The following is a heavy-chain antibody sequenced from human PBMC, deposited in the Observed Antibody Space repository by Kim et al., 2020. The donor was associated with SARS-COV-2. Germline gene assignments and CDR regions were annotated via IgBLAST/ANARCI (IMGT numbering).Heavy chain of an antibody. CDR1: GFTFSSYA. CDR3: AKETHPYSSSWYYFDY. V-gene: IGHV3-23*01. J-gene: IGHJ4*02. D-gene: IGHD6-13*01. Sequence: GGSLRLSCAASGFTFSSYAMSWVRQAPGKGLEWVSAISGSGGSTYYADSVKGRFTISRDNSKNTLYLQMNSLRAEDTAVYYCAKETHPYSSSWYYFDYWGQGTLVTVSS. CDR2: ISGSGGST.